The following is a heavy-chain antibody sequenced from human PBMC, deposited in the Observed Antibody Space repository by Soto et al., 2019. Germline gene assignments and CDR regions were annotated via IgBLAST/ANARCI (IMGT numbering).Heavy chain of an antibody. CDR3: ATNPYYDILTGYSL. V-gene: IGHV3-23*01. Sequence: GGSLRLSCAASGFTFSSYAMSWVRQAPGKGLEWVSAISGSGGSTYYADSVKGRFTISRDNSKNTLYLQMNSLRAEDTAVYYCATNPYYDILTGYSLWGHGTLVTVSS. CDR1: GFTFSSYA. D-gene: IGHD3-9*01. CDR2: ISGSGGST. J-gene: IGHJ4*01.